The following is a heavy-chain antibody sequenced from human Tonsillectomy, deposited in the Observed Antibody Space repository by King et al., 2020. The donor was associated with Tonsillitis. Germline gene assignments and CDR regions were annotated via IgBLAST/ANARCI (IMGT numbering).Heavy chain of an antibody. CDR1: GGSFSNYF. CDR2: IDHSGSA. V-gene: IGHV4-34*01. Sequence: VQLQQWGAGLLKPSETLSLTCAVYGGSFSNYFWTWLRQPPGKGLQWIGEIDHSGSANYNPSLKSRVTISVDASKNRFSLKLSSVTAADTAGYFCARGKYDFWTGYPDYFDYWGQGTLVTVSS. CDR3: ARGKYDFWTGYPDYFDY. D-gene: IGHD3-3*01. J-gene: IGHJ4*02.